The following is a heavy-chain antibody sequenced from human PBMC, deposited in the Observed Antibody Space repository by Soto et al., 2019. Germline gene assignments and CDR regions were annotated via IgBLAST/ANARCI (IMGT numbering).Heavy chain of an antibody. J-gene: IGHJ4*02. CDR2: INAGNGNT. Sequence: GVSVKVSCKASGYTCTSYAMRWVLQAPGQRLEWMGWINAGNGNTKYSQKFQGRVTITRDTSASTAYMELSSLRSEDTAVYYCARDTPGQPIDYWGQGTLVTVSS. V-gene: IGHV1-3*01. D-gene: IGHD5-18*01. CDR3: ARDTPGQPIDY. CDR1: GYTCTSYA.